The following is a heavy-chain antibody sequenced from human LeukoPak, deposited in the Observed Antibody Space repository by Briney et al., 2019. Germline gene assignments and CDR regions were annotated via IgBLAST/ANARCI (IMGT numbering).Heavy chain of an antibody. D-gene: IGHD3-22*01. Sequence: TGGSLRLSSAASGFTFSSYWMNWVRQAPGKGLEWVSYISSSGSTIYYADSVKGRFTISRDNAKNSLYLQMNSLRAEDTAVYYCARGEDDSSGYYYATSGWFDPWGQGTLVTVSS. V-gene: IGHV3-48*04. CDR2: ISSSGSTI. CDR1: GFTFSSYW. J-gene: IGHJ5*02. CDR3: ARGEDDSSGYYYATSGWFDP.